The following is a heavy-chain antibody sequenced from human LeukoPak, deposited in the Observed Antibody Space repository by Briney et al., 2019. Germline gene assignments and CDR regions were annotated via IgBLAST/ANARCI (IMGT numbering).Heavy chain of an antibody. Sequence: GESLKISCKGSGYSFTSYWIGWVRQMHGKGLEWMGIIYPGDSDTRYSPSFQGQVTISADKSISTAYLQWSSLKASDTAMYYCAKPLRGPIDAFDIWGQGTMVTVSS. V-gene: IGHV5-51*01. CDR2: IYPGDSDT. J-gene: IGHJ3*02. CDR1: GYSFTSYW. CDR3: AKPLRGPIDAFDI.